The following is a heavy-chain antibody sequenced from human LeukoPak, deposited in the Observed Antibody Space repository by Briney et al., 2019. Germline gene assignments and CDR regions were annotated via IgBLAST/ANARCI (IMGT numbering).Heavy chain of an antibody. J-gene: IGHJ4*02. CDR2: INHSGST. CDR1: GGSFSGYY. D-gene: IGHD4-11*01. Sequence: SETLSLTCAVYGGSFSGYYWSWIRQPPGKGLEWIGEINHSGSTNYNPSLKSRVTMSVDTSKNQFSLKLSSVTAADTAVYYCARDDYTFDYWGQGTLVTVSS. CDR3: ARDDYTFDY. V-gene: IGHV4-34*01.